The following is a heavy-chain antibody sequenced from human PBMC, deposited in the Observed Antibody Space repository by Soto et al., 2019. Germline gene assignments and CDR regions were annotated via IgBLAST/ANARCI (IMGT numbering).Heavy chain of an antibody. V-gene: IGHV3-23*01. CDR3: ARYIRGPTVYYFDF. CDR1: GFTFSSYA. Sequence: LRLSCAASGFTFSSYAMTWVRQAPGKGLEWVSIVSYNGGDTYYADSVKGRFTISRDNSKDTVDLQMNGLRAEDTAVYYCARYIRGPTVYYFDFWGPGVLVTVSS. CDR2: VSYNGGDT. J-gene: IGHJ4*02. D-gene: IGHD1-1*01.